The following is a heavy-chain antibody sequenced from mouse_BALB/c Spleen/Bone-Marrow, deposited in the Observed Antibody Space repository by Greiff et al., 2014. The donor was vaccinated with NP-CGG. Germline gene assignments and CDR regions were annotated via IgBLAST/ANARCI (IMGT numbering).Heavy chain of an antibody. CDR2: IDPANGNT. CDR3: ARWGGNYGAFAY. J-gene: IGHJ3*01. D-gene: IGHD2-1*01. Sequence: VQLQQSGAELVKPGASVKLSCTASGFNIKDTYMHWVKQRPEQGLEWIGRIDPANGNTKYDPKFQGKATITADTSSNTAYLQLSSLASDDIAVYYCARWGGNYGAFAYWGQGTLVTVSA. V-gene: IGHV14-3*02. CDR1: GFNIKDTY.